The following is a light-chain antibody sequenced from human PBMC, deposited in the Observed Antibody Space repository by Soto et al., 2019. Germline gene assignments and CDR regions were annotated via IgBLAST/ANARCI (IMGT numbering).Light chain of an antibody. CDR3: QQRRGWRT. CDR1: QSVGSY. J-gene: IGKJ2*01. CDR2: DAS. Sequence: EIVLTQSPATLSLSPGERATLSCRASQSVGSYLAWYQQKAGQAPRLLIYDASNRVTGIPDRFSGSGSGTAFTLTIPSQEPEDFEDYSCQQRRGWRTLGQGTRREIK. V-gene: IGKV3-11*01.